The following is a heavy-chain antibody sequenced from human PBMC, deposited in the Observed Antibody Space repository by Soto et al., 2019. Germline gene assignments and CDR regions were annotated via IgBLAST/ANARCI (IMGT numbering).Heavy chain of an antibody. CDR3: AREDESIGRAGTFQQ. CDR2: ISGDGSNT. J-gene: IGHJ1*01. V-gene: IGHV3-30-3*01. D-gene: IGHD6-6*01. CDR1: GFTLSSYV. Sequence: QVQLVESGGDVVQPGRSLRLSCSASGFTLSSYVMHWIRQVPGEGLEWVAGISGDGSNTPYADSVEGRFTISRDNSKNTVFLQMDRLTAEETAVYYCAREDESIGRAGTFQQWGQGTLVTVSS.